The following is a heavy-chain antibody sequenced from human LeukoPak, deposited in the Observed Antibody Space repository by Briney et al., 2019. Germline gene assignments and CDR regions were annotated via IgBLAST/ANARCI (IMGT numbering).Heavy chain of an antibody. V-gene: IGHV3-23*01. J-gene: IGHJ4*02. CDR2: ISGSGGST. CDR3: ARDGSGSSFDY. Sequence: AISGSGGSTYYADSVKGRFTISRDNSKNTVYLQMNSLRAEDTAVYYCARDGSGSSFDYWGQGTLVTVSS. D-gene: IGHD3-10*01.